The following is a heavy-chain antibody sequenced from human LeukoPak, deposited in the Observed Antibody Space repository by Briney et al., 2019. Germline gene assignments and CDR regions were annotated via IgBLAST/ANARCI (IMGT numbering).Heavy chain of an antibody. CDR2: INQDGSGK. D-gene: IGHD2-15*01. CDR3: ARDGRGGYLDS. J-gene: IGHJ4*02. Sequence: GGSLRPSCAASGFTYSSYWMSWVRQAPGKGPEWVANINQDGSGKYYVDSVKGRFTISRDNAKNSLYFQMNSLRAEDTAVYYCARDGRGGYLDSWGQGTLVIVSS. CDR1: GFTYSSYW. V-gene: IGHV3-7*01.